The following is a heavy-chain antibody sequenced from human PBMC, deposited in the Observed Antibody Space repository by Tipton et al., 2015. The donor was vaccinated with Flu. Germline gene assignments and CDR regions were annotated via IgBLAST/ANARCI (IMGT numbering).Heavy chain of an antibody. CDR2: IYPGDSDT. Sequence: QLVQSGAEVKKPGESLKISCKGSGYSFTSYWIGWVRQMPGKGLEWMGIIYPGDSDTRYSPSFQGQVTISADKSISTAYLQWSSLKASDTAMYYCARQEMYDFWSGPPDAFDIWGQGTMVTVSS. V-gene: IGHV5-51*01. CDR1: GYSFTSYW. CDR3: ARQEMYDFWSGPPDAFDI. J-gene: IGHJ3*02. D-gene: IGHD3-3*01.